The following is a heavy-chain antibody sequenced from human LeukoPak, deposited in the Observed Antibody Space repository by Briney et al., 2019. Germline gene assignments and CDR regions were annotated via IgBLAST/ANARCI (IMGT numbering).Heavy chain of an antibody. CDR1: GGSISSYH. D-gene: IGHD3-3*01. Sequence: SETLSLTCTVSGGSISSYHWSWIRQPAGKGLEWIGRIYTSGSTNYNPSLKSRVTMSVDTSKNQFSLKLSSVTAADTAVYYCAGDPYYDFWSGSPPDGVWGKGTTVTVSS. CDR3: AGDPYYDFWSGSPPDGV. V-gene: IGHV4-4*07. J-gene: IGHJ6*04. CDR2: IYTSGST.